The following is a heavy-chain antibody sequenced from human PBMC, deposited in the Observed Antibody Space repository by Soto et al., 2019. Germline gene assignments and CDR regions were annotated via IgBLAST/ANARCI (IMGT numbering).Heavy chain of an antibody. V-gene: IGHV3-21*01. CDR2: ISSSSSYI. Sequence: EVQLVESGGGLVKPGGSLRLSCAASGFTFSSYSMNWVRQAPGKGLEWVSSISSSSSYIYYADSVKGRFTISRDNAKNSLYLQMNSLRAEDTAVYYCARGRLDWGPVDVYGDYVYWGQGTLVTVSS. J-gene: IGHJ4*02. CDR1: GFTFSSYS. D-gene: IGHD4-17*01. CDR3: ARGRLDWGPVDVYGDYVY.